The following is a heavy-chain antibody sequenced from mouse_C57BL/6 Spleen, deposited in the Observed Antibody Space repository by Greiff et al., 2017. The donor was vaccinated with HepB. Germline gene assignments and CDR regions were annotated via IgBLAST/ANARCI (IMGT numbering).Heavy chain of an antibody. J-gene: IGHJ2*01. CDR2: IDPSDSYT. CDR1: GYTFTSYW. Sequence: QVQLQQPGAELVKPGASVKLSCKASGYTFTSYWMQWVKQRPGQGLEWIGEIDPSDSYTNYNQKFKGKATLTVDTSSSTAYMQHSSLTSEDSAVYYCARSIYPYYLDYWGQGTTLTVSS. D-gene: IGHD2-3*01. CDR3: ARSIYPYYLDY. V-gene: IGHV1-50*01.